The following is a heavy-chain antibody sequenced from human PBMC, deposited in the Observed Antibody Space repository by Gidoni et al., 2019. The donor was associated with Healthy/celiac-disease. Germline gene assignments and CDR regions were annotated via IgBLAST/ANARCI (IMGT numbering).Heavy chain of an antibody. V-gene: IGHV3-23*01. CDR3: ASITRSPN. D-gene: IGHD3-10*01. CDR2: ISDSGGST. Sequence: VQPSAPGGGLVQTGGSLRLSCAASGFTFSSYAMSWVRQAPGKGLGWVSAISDSGGSTYYAGAVKGRFTNSRDNSKNTQYLQMNSLRAEDTAVYYCASITRSPNWGQGTLVTVSS. CDR1: GFTFSSYA. J-gene: IGHJ4*02.